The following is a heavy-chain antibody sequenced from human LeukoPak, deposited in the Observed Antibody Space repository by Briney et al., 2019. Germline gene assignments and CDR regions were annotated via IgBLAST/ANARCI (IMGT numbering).Heavy chain of an antibody. CDR3: ATYSSIASPTSFDY. V-gene: IGHV1-24*01. CDR1: GYTLTELS. CDR2: FDPEDGET. J-gene: IGHJ4*02. Sequence: ASVKVSCKVSGYTLTELSMHWVRQAPGKGLEWTGGFDPEDGETIYAQKFQGRVTMTEDTSTDTAYMELSSLRSEDTAVYYCATYSSIASPTSFDYWGQGTLVTVSS. D-gene: IGHD6-13*01.